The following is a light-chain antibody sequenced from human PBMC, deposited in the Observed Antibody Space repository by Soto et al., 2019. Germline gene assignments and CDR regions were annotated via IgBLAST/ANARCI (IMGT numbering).Light chain of an antibody. CDR3: QQSYSPSIT. CDR1: QSIRNY. Sequence: DIQMTQSPSSLSASVGDRFAITCRASQSIRNYLNWYHQKPGKAPKLLIYAASSLQSGVPSRFSGSGSGTEFTPTISSLQPEDFATYYCQQSYSPSITFGQGTRLEIK. J-gene: IGKJ5*01. CDR2: AAS. V-gene: IGKV1-39*01.